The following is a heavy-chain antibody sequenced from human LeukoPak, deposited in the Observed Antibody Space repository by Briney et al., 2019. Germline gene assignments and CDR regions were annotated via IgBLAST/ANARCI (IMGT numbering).Heavy chain of an antibody. J-gene: IGHJ4*02. V-gene: IGHV3-30-3*01. CDR2: ISYDGSNK. D-gene: IGHD3-3*01. Sequence: PGGSLRLSCAASGFTFSSYAMHWVRQAPGKGLEWVAVISYDGSNKYYADSVKGRFTISRDNSKNTLYLQMNSLRAEDTAVYYCAREPEGVALDYWGQGTLVTVSS. CDR1: GFTFSSYA. CDR3: AREPEGVALDY.